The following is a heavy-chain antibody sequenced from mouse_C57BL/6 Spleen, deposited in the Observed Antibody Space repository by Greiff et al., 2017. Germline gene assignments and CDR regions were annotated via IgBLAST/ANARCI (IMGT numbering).Heavy chain of an antibody. CDR2: IYPGDGDT. D-gene: IGHD1-1*01. Sequence: VKLVESGAELVKPGASVKISCKASGYAFSSYWMNWVKQRPGKGLEWIGQIYPGDGDTNYNGKFKGKATLTADKSSSTAYMQLSSLTSEDSAVYFCARTHIYYYGSSPFAYWGQGTLVTVSA. V-gene: IGHV1-80*01. CDR1: GYAFSSYW. J-gene: IGHJ3*01. CDR3: ARTHIYYYGSSPFAY.